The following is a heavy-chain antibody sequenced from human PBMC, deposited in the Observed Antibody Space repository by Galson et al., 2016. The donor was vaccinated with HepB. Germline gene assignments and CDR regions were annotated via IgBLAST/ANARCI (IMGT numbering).Heavy chain of an antibody. V-gene: IGHV3-23*01. CDR1: GFAFGTYA. D-gene: IGHD3-22*01. CDR2: ISGFGDKT. CDR3: ARGASYFYDSSGRSYDWFDS. J-gene: IGHJ5*01. Sequence: SLRLSCAASGFAFGTYAMTWVRQAPGKGLEWVSGISGFGDKTYYADSVKGRFTISRDNSKNTLYLQMTSLSADDTAVYYCARGASYFYDSSGRSYDWFDSWGQGALVTVSS.